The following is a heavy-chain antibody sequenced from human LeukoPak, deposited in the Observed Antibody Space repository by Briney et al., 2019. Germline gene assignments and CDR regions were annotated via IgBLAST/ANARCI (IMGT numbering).Heavy chain of an antibody. CDR1: GFTFSSYA. Sequence: GGSLRLSCAASGFTFSSYAMSWVRQAPGKGLEWVSAISGGGGSTYYADSVKGRFTISRDNSKNTLYLQMNSLRAEDTAVYYCAKSPEYSSGWFDYWGQGTLVTVSS. CDR2: ISGGGGST. J-gene: IGHJ4*02. V-gene: IGHV3-23*01. CDR3: AKSPEYSSGWFDY. D-gene: IGHD6-19*01.